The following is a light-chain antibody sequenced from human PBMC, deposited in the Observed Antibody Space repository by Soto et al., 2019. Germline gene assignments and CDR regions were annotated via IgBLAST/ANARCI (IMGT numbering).Light chain of an antibody. J-gene: IGKJ1*01. CDR3: QQYGSSRGT. Sequence: ETVMTQSPATLSVSPGERATLSCRASRSVSSSYLAWYQQKPGQAPRLLIYGASSRATGIPDTFSGSGSGTDFTLTISRLEPDDFAVYYCQQYGSSRGTFGQGTKVDI. CDR2: GAS. V-gene: IGKV3-20*01. CDR1: RSVSSSY.